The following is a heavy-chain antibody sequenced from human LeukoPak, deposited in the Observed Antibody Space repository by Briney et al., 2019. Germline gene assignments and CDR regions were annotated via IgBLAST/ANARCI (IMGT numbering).Heavy chain of an antibody. V-gene: IGHV4-61*02. CDR3: AKPAKLPSTWESNWFDP. D-gene: IGHD2-2*01. J-gene: IGHJ5*02. CDR2: IYTSGST. CDR1: GGSISSGSYY. Sequence: SETLSLTCTVSGGSISSGSYYWSWIRQPAGKGLEWIGRIYTSGSTNYSPSLKSRVTISVDTSKNQFSLKLSSVTAADTAVYYCAKPAKLPSTWESNWFDPWGQGTLVTVSS.